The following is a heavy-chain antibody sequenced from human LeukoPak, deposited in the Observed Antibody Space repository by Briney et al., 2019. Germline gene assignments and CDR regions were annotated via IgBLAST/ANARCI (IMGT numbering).Heavy chain of an antibody. J-gene: IGHJ4*02. Sequence: ASVKVSCKASGYTFTSYDINWVRQATGQGLEWMGWINPNSGGTNYAQKFQGRVTMTRDTSISTAYMELSRLRSDDTAVYYCASSTRGQLPRDDYWGQGTLVTVSS. CDR3: ASSTRGQLPRDDY. CDR1: GYTFTSYD. D-gene: IGHD2-2*01. CDR2: INPNSGGT. V-gene: IGHV1-2*02.